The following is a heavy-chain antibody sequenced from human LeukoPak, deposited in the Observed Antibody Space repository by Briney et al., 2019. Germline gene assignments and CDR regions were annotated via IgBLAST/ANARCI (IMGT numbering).Heavy chain of an antibody. V-gene: IGHV3-23*01. CDR3: AKRPRDSSGYYLGAFDI. CDR1: AFTFSSYA. D-gene: IGHD3-22*01. Sequence: HPGGSLRLSCAASAFTFSSYAMTWVRQAPGKGLEWVSGISASGADTHYADTVKGRFTISRDNSKYTLYLQMNSLRAEDTAVYYCAKRPRDSSGYYLGAFDIWGQGTMVTVSS. CDR2: ISASGADT. J-gene: IGHJ3*02.